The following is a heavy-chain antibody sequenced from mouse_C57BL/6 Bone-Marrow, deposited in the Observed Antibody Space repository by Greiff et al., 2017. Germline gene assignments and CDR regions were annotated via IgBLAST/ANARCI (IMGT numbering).Heavy chain of an antibody. J-gene: IGHJ4*01. CDR3: ARGLYAMDY. CDR1: GYTFTSYW. V-gene: IGHV1-61*01. Sequence: QVQLQQPGAELVRPGSSVKLSCKASGYTFTSYWMDWVKQRPGQGLEWIGNINPSDSETHYNQKFKDKATLTVDKSSSTAYMQLSSLTSEDSAVYYCARGLYAMDYWGQGTSVTVSS. CDR2: INPSDSET.